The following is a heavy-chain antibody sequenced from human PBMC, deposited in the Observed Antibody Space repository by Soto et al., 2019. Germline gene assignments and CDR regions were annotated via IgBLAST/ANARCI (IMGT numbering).Heavy chain of an antibody. CDR1: GFRFSGAA. D-gene: IGHD2-8*01. V-gene: IGHV3-73*01. Sequence: EVQLVESGGGLVQPGESLKLSCAASGFRFSGAAMYWVRQASGEGLEWVGRIRSKADRYETSYAASVRGRFTISRDDSKNTVYLQMNSLKTEDTAVYYCTSRDCTNGICAFDPWCQGTLVTVSS. J-gene: IGHJ5*02. CDR3: TSRDCTNGICAFDP. CDR2: IRSKADRYET.